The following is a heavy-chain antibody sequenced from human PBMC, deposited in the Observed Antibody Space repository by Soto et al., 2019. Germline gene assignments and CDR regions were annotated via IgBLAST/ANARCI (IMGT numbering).Heavy chain of an antibody. D-gene: IGHD1-26*01. CDR1: GGSSSGWY. CDR3: ARGPYSRGVGATNPSN. J-gene: IGHJ4*02. V-gene: IGHV4-34*01. CDR2: ISSGST. Sequence: SETLSLTCAVYGGSSSGWYWTWIRQSPVKGLEWIGEISSGSTNYNPSLKSRVTISADMSKNQFSLKLTSVTAADTAIYYCARGPYSRGVGATNPSNWGQGTQVTVS.